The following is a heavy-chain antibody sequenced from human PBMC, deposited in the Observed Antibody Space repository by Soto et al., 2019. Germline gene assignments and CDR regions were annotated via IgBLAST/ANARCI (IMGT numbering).Heavy chain of an antibody. CDR1: GGTFSSYA. Sequence: QVQLVQSGAEVKKPGSSVKVSCKASGGTFSSYAISWVRQAPGQGLEWMGGIIPIFGTANYAQKLQGRVTITADESASTAYMALSSLRSEDTAVYYCARGPDRYCSGGSCFSGAFAIWGQGTMVTVSS. CDR2: IIPIFGTA. J-gene: IGHJ3*02. V-gene: IGHV1-69*01. CDR3: ARGPDRYCSGGSCFSGAFAI. D-gene: IGHD2-15*01.